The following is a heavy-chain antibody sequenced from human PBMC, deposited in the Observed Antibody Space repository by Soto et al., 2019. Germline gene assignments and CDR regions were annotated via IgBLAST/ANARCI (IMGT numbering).Heavy chain of an antibody. V-gene: IGHV1-46*01. CDR2: IDPSGGST. CDR3: ARPSEATSGWGLRFDY. J-gene: IGHJ4*02. Sequence: SVKVSCKASGYTFTSYYMHWLRPAPGQGLEWMGIIDPSGGSTSYAQKFRGRVTMTRDTSTSTVYMELSSRRSEDTAVYYCARPSEATSGWGLRFDYWGQGTLVTVSS. CDR1: GYTFTSYY. D-gene: IGHD6-19*01.